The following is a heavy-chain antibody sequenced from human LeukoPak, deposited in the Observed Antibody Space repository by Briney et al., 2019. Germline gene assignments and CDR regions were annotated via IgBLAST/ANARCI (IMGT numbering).Heavy chain of an antibody. J-gene: IGHJ4*02. CDR2: ISGSGGST. Sequence: XXXAPGXXXXXXSAISGSGGSTYYADSVKGRFTISRDNSKNTLYLQMNSLRAEDTAVYYCAKELVAHSSGWDPFDYWGQGTLVTVSS. CDR3: AKELVAHSSGWDPFDY. D-gene: IGHD6-19*01. V-gene: IGHV3-23*01.